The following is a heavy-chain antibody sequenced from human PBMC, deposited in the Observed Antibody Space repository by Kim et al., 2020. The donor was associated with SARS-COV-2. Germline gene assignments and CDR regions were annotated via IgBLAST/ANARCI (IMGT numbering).Heavy chain of an antibody. V-gene: IGHV3-72*01. Sequence: GGSLRLSCAASGFTFSDHYMDWVRQAPGKGLEWVGRTRNKANSYTTEYAASVKGRFTISRDDSKNSLYLQMNSLKTEDTAVYYCARDFVNYGMDVWGQGTTVTVSS. D-gene: IGHD6-6*01. CDR3: ARDFVNYGMDV. CDR1: GFTFSDHY. CDR2: TRNKANSYTT. J-gene: IGHJ6*02.